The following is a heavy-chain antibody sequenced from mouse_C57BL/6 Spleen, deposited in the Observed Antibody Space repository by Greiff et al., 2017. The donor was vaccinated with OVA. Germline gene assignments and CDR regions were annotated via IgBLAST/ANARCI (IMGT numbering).Heavy chain of an antibody. V-gene: IGHV1-64*01. Sequence: QVQLQQPGAELVKPGASVKLSCKASGYTFTSYWMHWVKQRPGQGLEWIGMIHPNSGSTNYNEKFKSKATLTVDKSSSTAYMQLSSLTSEDSAVYYCARSGDYYGSSYPWFAYWGQGTLVTVSA. J-gene: IGHJ3*01. CDR1: GYTFTSYW. D-gene: IGHD1-1*01. CDR2: IHPNSGST. CDR3: ARSGDYYGSSYPWFAY.